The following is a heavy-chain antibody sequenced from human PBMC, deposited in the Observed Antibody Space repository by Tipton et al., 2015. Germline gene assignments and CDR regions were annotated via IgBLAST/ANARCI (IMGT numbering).Heavy chain of an antibody. Sequence: GSLRLSCAASGFTFSRYIMNWVRQAPGKGLEWVSSIDTSGSFIYYADSVKGRFTISRDNAKNSLFLQMNSLRAEDTALYYCARMNLAMAEDWFDPWGQGTLVTVSS. CDR1: GFTFSRYI. D-gene: IGHD5-18*01. CDR2: IDTSGSFI. V-gene: IGHV3-21*01. J-gene: IGHJ5*02. CDR3: ARMNLAMAEDWFDP.